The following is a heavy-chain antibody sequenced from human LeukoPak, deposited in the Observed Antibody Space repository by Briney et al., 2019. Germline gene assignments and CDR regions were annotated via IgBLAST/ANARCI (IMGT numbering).Heavy chain of an antibody. CDR3: ARATTLWFGELLLYY. Sequence: TGGSLRLSCAASGFTFSDYYMSWIRQAPGKGLEWVSYISSSGSTIYYADPVKGRFTISRDNAKNSLYLQMNSLRAEDTAVYYCARATTLWFGELLLYYWGQGTLVTVSS. CDR1: GFTFSDYY. J-gene: IGHJ4*02. V-gene: IGHV3-11*01. D-gene: IGHD3-10*01. CDR2: ISSSGSTI.